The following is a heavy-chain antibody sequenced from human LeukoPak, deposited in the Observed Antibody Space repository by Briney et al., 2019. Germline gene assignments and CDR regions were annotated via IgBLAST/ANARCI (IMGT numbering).Heavy chain of an antibody. Sequence: SETLSLTCAVYGGSFSGYYWSWIRQPPGKGLEWIGEINHSGSTNYNPSLKSRVTISVDTSKNQFSLKLSSVTAADTAVYYCARASRGYSYDFDYWGQGTLVTVSS. CDR3: ARASRGYSYDFDY. CDR1: GGSFSGYY. CDR2: INHSGST. V-gene: IGHV4-34*01. J-gene: IGHJ4*02. D-gene: IGHD5-18*01.